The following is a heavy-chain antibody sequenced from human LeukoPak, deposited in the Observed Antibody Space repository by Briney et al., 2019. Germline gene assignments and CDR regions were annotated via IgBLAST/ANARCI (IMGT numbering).Heavy chain of an antibody. CDR3: ARRPYSSSWYYFDC. V-gene: IGHV3-11*04. CDR2: ISSSGSSL. Sequence: GGSLRLSCAVSGLTFSDYYMSWIRQAPGKGLEWVSYISSSGSSLFYADSVKGRFTISRDNAKNSLYLQMNSLRAEDTAVYYCARRPYSSSWYYFDCWGQGTLVTVSS. D-gene: IGHD6-13*01. J-gene: IGHJ4*02. CDR1: GLTFSDYY.